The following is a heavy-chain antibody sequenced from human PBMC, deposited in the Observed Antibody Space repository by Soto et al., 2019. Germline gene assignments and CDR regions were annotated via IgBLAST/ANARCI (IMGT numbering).Heavy chain of an antibody. CDR3: AKGSLYSSGSNWFDP. V-gene: IGHV3-23*01. CDR2: ISGSGGST. D-gene: IGHD6-19*01. Sequence: EVQLLESGGGLVQPGGSLRLSCAASGFTFSSYAMSWVRQAPGKGLEWVSAISGSGGSTYYADSVKGRFTISRDNSKNTLYLQTNSLRAEDTAVYYCAKGSLYSSGSNWFDPWGQGTLVTVSS. J-gene: IGHJ5*02. CDR1: GFTFSSYA.